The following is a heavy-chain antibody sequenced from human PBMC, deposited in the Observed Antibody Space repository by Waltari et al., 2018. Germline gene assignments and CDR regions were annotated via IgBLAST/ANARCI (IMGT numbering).Heavy chain of an antibody. V-gene: IGHV1-8*01. Sequence: QVQLVQSGAEVTKPGASVQVSCKASGYTFPSYDINWVRQATGQGLEWMGWMNPNSGNTGYAQKFQGRVTMTRNTSISTAYMELSSLRSEDTAVYYCARDCGGDCSIDYWGQGTLVTVSS. CDR3: ARDCGGDCSIDY. J-gene: IGHJ4*02. D-gene: IGHD2-21*02. CDR2: MNPNSGNT. CDR1: GYTFPSYD.